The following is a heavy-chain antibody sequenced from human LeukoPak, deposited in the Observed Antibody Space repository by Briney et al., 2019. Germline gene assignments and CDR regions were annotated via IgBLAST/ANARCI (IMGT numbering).Heavy chain of an antibody. J-gene: IGHJ6*03. CDR1: GGSISSYY. Sequence: SETLSLTCTVSGGSISSYYWSWIRQPPGKGLEWIGYIYYSGSTNYNPSLKGRVTISVDTSKNQFSLKLSSVTAADTAVYYCARDSVVTPYMDVWGKGTTVTVSS. CDR3: ARDSVVTPYMDV. V-gene: IGHV4-59*01. CDR2: IYYSGST. D-gene: IGHD4-23*01.